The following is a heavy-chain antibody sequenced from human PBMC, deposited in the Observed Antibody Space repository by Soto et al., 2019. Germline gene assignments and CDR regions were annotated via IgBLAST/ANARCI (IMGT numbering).Heavy chain of an antibody. CDR2: IVPKFGTS. D-gene: IGHD2-15*01. CDR3: AREMASGYSRTWFDP. Sequence: QEHLVQSGAEVKKPGSSVKVSCRASGGIGRIYVITGWRQAPGQGLEWMGGIVPKFGTSNYAQRFKGRVTISVDKSTNSVYMELSSLRSQDTAIYYCAREMASGYSRTWFDPWGQGTLVTVSS. J-gene: IGHJ5*02. V-gene: IGHV1-69*06. CDR1: GGIGRIYV.